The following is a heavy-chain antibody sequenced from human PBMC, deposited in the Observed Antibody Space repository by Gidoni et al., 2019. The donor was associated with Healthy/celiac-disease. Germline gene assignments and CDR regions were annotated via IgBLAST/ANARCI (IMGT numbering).Heavy chain of an antibody. CDR2: IYSGGST. CDR1: GFTVSSNY. V-gene: IGHV3-66*01. CDR3: AREGSGWTHDAFDI. J-gene: IGHJ3*02. Sequence: EVQLVESGGGLVQPGGSLRLSCAASGFTVSSNYMSWVRQAPGKGLEWVSVIYSGGSTYYADSVKGRFTISRDNSKNTLYLQMNSLRAEDTAVYYCAREGSGWTHDAFDIWGQGTMVTVSS. D-gene: IGHD6-19*01.